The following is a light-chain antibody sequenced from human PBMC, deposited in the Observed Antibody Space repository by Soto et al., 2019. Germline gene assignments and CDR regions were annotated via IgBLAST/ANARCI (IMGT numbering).Light chain of an antibody. CDR3: QQYGSSPPKT. CDR1: QSVFSNY. Sequence: EIVLRQSPGTLSLSPGERATLSCRASQSVFSNYLAWYQQKPGQAPRLLIYGASSRATGIPDRFSGSGSGTDFTLTISRLEPEDFAVYYCQQYGSSPPKTFGQGTKVHIK. CDR2: GAS. V-gene: IGKV3-20*01. J-gene: IGKJ1*01.